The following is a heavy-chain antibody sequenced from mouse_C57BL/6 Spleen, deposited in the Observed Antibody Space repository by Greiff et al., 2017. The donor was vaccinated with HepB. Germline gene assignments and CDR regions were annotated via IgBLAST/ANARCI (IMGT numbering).Heavy chain of an antibody. J-gene: IGHJ2*01. V-gene: IGHV1-52*01. CDR3: ATYGNYGDYFDY. CDR2: IDPSDSET. D-gene: IGHD2-10*02. CDR1: GYTFTSYW. Sequence: QVQLKQPGAELVRPGSSVKLSCTASGYTFTSYWMHWVKQRPIQGLEWIGNIDPSDSETHYNQKFKDKATLTVDKSSSTAYMQLSSLTSEDSAVYYCATYGNYGDYFDYWGQGTTLTVSS.